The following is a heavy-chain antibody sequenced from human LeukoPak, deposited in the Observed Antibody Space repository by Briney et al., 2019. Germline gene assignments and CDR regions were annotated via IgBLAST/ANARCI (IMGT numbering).Heavy chain of an antibody. V-gene: IGHV3-21*01. CDR2: ISSSSSYI. J-gene: IGHJ4*02. CDR1: GFTFSSYS. D-gene: IGHD4-17*01. CDR3: ARDWYGDYSLFDY. Sequence: PGGPLRLSCAASGFTFSSYSMNWVRQAPGKGLEWVSSISSSSSYIYYADSVKGRFTISRDNAKNSLYLQMNSLRAEDTAVYYCARDWYGDYSLFDYWGQGTLVTVSS.